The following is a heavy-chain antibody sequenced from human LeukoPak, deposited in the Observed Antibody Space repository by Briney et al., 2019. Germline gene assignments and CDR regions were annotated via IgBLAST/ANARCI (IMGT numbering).Heavy chain of an antibody. CDR1: GGSISSYY. CDR2: IYYSGST. Sequence: SETLSLTCTVSGGSISSYYWSWIRQPPGKGLEWIGYIYYSGSTNYNPSLKSRVTISVDTSKNQFSLKLSSVTAADTAVYYCARDQGGRTGGLGYWGQGTLVTVSS. CDR3: ARDQGGRTGGLGY. J-gene: IGHJ4*02. V-gene: IGHV4-59*01. D-gene: IGHD1/OR15-1a*01.